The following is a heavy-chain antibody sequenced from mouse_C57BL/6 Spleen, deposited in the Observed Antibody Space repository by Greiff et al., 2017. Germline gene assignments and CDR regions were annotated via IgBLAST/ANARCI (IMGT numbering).Heavy chain of an antibody. Sequence: QVQLQQPGAELVRPGSSVKLSCKASGYTFTSYWMDWVKQRPGQGLEWIGNIYPSDSETHYNQEFKDKATLTVDKSSSTAYMQLSSLTSEDSAVYYCARGPFYYDYDEGFAYWGQGTLVTVSA. CDR2: IYPSDSET. V-gene: IGHV1-61*01. CDR1: GYTFTSYW. D-gene: IGHD2-4*01. CDR3: ARGPFYYDYDEGFAY. J-gene: IGHJ3*01.